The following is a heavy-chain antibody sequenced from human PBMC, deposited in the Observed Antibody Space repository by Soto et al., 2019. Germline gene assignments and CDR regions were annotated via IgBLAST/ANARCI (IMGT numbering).Heavy chain of an antibody. D-gene: IGHD2-2*01. CDR3: ARGLTYCSSSTCAETRFDI. CDR2: INGGGTT. V-gene: IGHV4-34*01. Sequence: PXETLSLPCAVYGGTFSDNYWTWIRQPPGKGLEWIGEINGGGTTNYNPSLKSRVTMSVDTSKTQFSLRLTSVTAADTAVYLCARGLTYCSSSTCAETRFDIWGQGTLVTVSS. J-gene: IGHJ4*02. CDR1: GGTFSDNY.